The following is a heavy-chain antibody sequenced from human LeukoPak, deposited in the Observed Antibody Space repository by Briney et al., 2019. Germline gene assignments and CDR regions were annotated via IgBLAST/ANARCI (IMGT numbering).Heavy chain of an antibody. V-gene: IGHV3-33*08. D-gene: IGHD3-22*01. J-gene: IGHJ3*02. CDR3: ARDISDTQYYYDSSGRDAFDI. CDR1: GFTFSSYG. Sequence: PGGSLRLSCAASGFTFSSYGMHWVRQAPGKGLEWVAVIWYDGSNKYYADSVKGRFTISRDNSKNTLYLQMNSLRAEDTAVYYCARDISDTQYYYDSSGRDAFDIWGQGTMVTVSS. CDR2: IWYDGSNK.